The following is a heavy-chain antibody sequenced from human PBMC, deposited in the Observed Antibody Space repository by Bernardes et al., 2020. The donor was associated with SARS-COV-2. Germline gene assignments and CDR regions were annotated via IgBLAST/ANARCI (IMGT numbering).Heavy chain of an antibody. CDR1: CDSINYFF. CDR2: FHYTWNT. J-gene: IGHJ2*01. V-gene: IGHV4-59*01. CDR3: ARGVRRIMVGDWYFDI. D-gene: IGHD3-10*01. Sequence: SGTLSLPFNIPCDSINYFFCSLIPPPPGKGLGLVGYFHYTWNTNCMPAYSPSLKSRLSISLDTSKKQFSLNLISVNAADTAVYFCARGVRRIMVGDWYFDIWGRGTLVTVSS.